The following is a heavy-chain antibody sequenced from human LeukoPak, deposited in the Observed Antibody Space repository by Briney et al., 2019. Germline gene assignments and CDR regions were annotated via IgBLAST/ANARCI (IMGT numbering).Heavy chain of an antibody. J-gene: IGHJ3*02. CDR2: ISGSGGST. V-gene: IGHV3-23*01. CDR3: ARSRYNWNPRPDQAFDI. D-gene: IGHD1-1*01. Sequence: GGSLRLSCAASGFTFSSYAMSWVRQAPGKGLEWVSAISGSGGSTYYADSVKGRFTISRDNSKNTLYLQMNSLRSDDTAVYYCARSRYNWNPRPDQAFDIWGQGTMVTVSS. CDR1: GFTFSSYA.